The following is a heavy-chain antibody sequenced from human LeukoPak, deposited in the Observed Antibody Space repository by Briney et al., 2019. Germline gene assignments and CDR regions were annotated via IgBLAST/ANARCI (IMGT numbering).Heavy chain of an antibody. D-gene: IGHD3-9*01. CDR1: GYSFTSYW. J-gene: IGHJ4*02. V-gene: IGHV5-51*01. Sequence: GESLKISCKGSGYSFTSYWIGWVRQMPGKGLEWMGIIYPGDSDTRYSPSFQGQVTISADKSISTAYLQWSSLKASDTAMYYCARLGPITYYDILTGALDPHFDYWGQGTLVTVSS. CDR2: IYPGDSDT. CDR3: ARLGPITYYDILTGALDPHFDY.